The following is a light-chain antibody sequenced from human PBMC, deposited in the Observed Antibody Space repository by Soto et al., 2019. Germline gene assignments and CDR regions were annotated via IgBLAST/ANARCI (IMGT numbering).Light chain of an antibody. CDR3: QQRSNWPIT. CDR1: QSVGRN. CDR2: GAS. V-gene: IGKV3-15*01. Sequence: EIVLTQSPATLSVSPGERATLSCRASQSVGRNLAWYQQKPGQAPRLLIYGASTTAPGIPARFSGSGSGTEFTLTISSLQSEDFAVYYCQQRSNWPITFGQGTRLEIK. J-gene: IGKJ5*01.